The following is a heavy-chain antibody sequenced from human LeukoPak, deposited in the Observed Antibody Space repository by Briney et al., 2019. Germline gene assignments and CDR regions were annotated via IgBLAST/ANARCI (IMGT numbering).Heavy chain of an antibody. J-gene: IGHJ4*02. Sequence: PSETLSLTCTVSGGSISSSSYYWGWIRQPPGKGLEWIGSIYYSGSTYYNPSLKSRVTISVDTSKNQFSLKLSSVTAANTAVYYCARDKGYGGEPGFDYWGQGTLVTVSS. V-gene: IGHV4-39*07. CDR3: ARDKGYGGEPGFDY. D-gene: IGHD4-23*01. CDR2: IYYSGST. CDR1: GGSISSSSYY.